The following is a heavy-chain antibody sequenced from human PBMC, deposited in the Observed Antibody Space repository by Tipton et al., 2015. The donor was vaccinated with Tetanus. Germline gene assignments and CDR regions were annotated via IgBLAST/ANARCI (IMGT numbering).Heavy chain of an antibody. D-gene: IGHD6-25*01. CDR1: GFSFSDYK. Sequence: SLRLSCEVSGFSFSDYKMNWVRQGPGRGLEWVSSISGTSRYIKYADSVKGRFTISRDNAKNSLFLEMNSLRADDTAVYYCVSGSALDYWGQGTLITVSS. CDR3: VSGSALDY. V-gene: IGHV3-21*01. J-gene: IGHJ4*02. CDR2: ISGTSRYI.